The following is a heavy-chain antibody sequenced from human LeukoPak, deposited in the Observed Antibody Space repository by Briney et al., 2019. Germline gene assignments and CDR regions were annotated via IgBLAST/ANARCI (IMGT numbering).Heavy chain of an antibody. CDR3: ARDRPIMMRAVVVYFDY. CDR2: FDPEDGET. Sequence: ASVKVSCKVSGYTLTELSMHWVRQAPGKGLEWMGGFDPEDGETIYAQKFQGRVTMTEDTSTDTAYMELSSLRSEDTAVYYCARDRPIMMRAVVVYFDYWGQGTLVTVSS. D-gene: IGHD3-16*01. J-gene: IGHJ4*02. CDR1: GYTLTELS. V-gene: IGHV1-24*01.